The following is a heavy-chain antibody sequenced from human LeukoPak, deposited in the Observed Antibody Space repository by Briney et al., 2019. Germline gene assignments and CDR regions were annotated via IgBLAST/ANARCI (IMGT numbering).Heavy chain of an antibody. Sequence: GGSLRLSCAASGFTFSSYSMNWVRQAPGKGLEWVSSISSSSSYIYYADSVKGRFTISRDNAKNSLYLQMNSLRAEDTAVYYCARVDCSSTSCYRGYYYYYMDVWGKGTTVTVSS. CDR2: ISSSSSYI. J-gene: IGHJ6*03. V-gene: IGHV3-21*01. CDR3: ARVDCSSTSCYRGYYYYYMDV. D-gene: IGHD2-2*02. CDR1: GFTFSSYS.